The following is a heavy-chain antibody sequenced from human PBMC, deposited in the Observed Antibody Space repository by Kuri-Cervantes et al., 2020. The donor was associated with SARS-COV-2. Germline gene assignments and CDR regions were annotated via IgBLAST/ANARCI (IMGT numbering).Heavy chain of an antibody. CDR3: VRGKYHRINMIRGVMAADFDY. J-gene: IGHJ4*02. D-gene: IGHD3-10*01. CDR2: IIPIFGTA. Sequence: SVKVSCKASGGTFSSYAISWVRQAPGQGLEWMGGIIPIFGTANYAQKFQGRVTITADKSTSTVYMEWTSLRSEDTAVYYCVRGKYHRINMIRGVMAADFDYWGQGTLVTVSS. CDR1: GGTFSSYA. V-gene: IGHV1-69*06.